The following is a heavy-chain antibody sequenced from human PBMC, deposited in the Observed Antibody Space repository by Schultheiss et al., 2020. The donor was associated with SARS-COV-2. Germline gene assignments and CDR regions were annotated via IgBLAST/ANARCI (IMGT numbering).Heavy chain of an antibody. J-gene: IGHJ3*02. CDR1: GGSISSYY. D-gene: IGHD3-16*01. CDR3: ARDAAVRGLAHDAFDI. Sequence: SETLSLTCTVSGGSISSYYWSWIRQPAGKGLEWIGYIYYSGSTNYNPSLKSRVTISVDTSKNQFSLKLSSVTAADTAVYYCARDAAVRGLAHDAFDIWGQGTMVTVSS. V-gene: IGHV4-59*12. CDR2: IYYSGST.